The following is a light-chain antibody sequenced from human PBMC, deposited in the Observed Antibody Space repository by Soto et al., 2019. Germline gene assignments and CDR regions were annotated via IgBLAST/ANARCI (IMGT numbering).Light chain of an antibody. V-gene: IGKV3-15*01. Sequence: IVMTQSPATLSVSPGERATLSCRASQSVSSNLAWYQQKPGQAPRLLIYGASTRATGIPARFSGSGSGTEFTLTISSLQSEDFAVYYCKQYNNWPPWTFGQGTKVEIX. CDR2: GAS. J-gene: IGKJ1*01. CDR1: QSVSSN. CDR3: KQYNNWPPWT.